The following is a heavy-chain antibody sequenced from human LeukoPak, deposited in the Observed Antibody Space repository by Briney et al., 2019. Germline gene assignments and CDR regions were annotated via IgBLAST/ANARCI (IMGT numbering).Heavy chain of an antibody. V-gene: IGHV4-39*01. J-gene: IGHJ3*02. CDR3: ARQIIAVAGIPGAFDI. Sequence: SETLSLTCTVSGGSISSSSYYWDWIRQPPGKGLEWIGSIYYSGSTYYNPSLKSRVTISVDTSKNQFSLKLSSVTAADTAVYYCARQIIAVAGIPGAFDIWGQGTMVTVTS. CDR1: GGSISSSSYY. CDR2: IYYSGST. D-gene: IGHD6-19*01.